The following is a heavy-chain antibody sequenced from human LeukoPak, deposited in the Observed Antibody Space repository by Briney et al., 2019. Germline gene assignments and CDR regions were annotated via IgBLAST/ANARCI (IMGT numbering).Heavy chain of an antibody. CDR2: IKQGGNEK. D-gene: IGHD3-10*01. Sequence: GGSLRLSCTASGFIFNNFWMNWVRQAPGKGLEWVANIKQGGNEKYYVDSVMGRFTISRDNAKNSMYLQMNTLRAEDTGVYYCARVLYYGSARRYYFDYWGQGTLVTVSS. CDR1: GFIFNNFW. CDR3: ARVLYYGSARRYYFDY. J-gene: IGHJ4*02. V-gene: IGHV3-7*01.